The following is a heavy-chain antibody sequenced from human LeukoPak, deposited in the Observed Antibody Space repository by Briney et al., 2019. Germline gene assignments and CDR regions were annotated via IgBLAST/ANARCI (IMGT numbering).Heavy chain of an antibody. D-gene: IGHD4-17*01. Sequence: GGSLRLSCAASGFTFSNAWMSWVRQAPGKGLEWIGRIKSKTDGGTTDYAAPVKGRFTISRDDSKNTLYLQMNSLKTEDTAVYYCTAHYGDYINYFDYWGQGTLVTVSS. V-gene: IGHV3-15*01. CDR1: GFTFSNAW. CDR3: TAHYGDYINYFDY. J-gene: IGHJ4*02. CDR2: IKSKTDGGTT.